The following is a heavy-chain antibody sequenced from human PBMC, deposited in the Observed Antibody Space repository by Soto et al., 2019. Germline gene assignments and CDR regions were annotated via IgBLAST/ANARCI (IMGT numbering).Heavy chain of an antibody. CDR3: ARARYCSGGSCMSIDY. V-gene: IGHV1-69*02. Sequence: QVQLVQSGAEVKKPGSSVKVSCKASGGTFSSYTISWVRQAPGQGLEWMGRIIPILGIANYAQKFQGRVTITADKSTSTAYMELSRLRSEDTAVYYCARARYCSGGSCMSIDYWGQGTLVTVSS. D-gene: IGHD2-15*01. CDR2: IIPILGIA. CDR1: GGTFSSYT. J-gene: IGHJ4*02.